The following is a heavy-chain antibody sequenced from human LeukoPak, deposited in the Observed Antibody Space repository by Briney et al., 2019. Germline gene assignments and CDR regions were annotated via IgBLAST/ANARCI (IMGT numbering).Heavy chain of an antibody. Sequence: GGSLRLSCATSGFTFSSYGMTWVRQAPGKGLEWVSSISGSGDNTYYADSVKGRFTFSRDNSKDTLYLQMNSLRAEDTAVYYCARGGYYGSGTYYSPTSPHWGQGTLVTVSS. V-gene: IGHV3-23*01. CDR3: ARGGYYGSGTYYSPTSPH. D-gene: IGHD3-10*01. CDR2: ISGSGDNT. J-gene: IGHJ4*02. CDR1: GFTFSSYG.